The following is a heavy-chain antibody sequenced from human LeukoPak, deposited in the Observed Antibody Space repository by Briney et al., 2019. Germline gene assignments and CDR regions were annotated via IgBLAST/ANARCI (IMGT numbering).Heavy chain of an antibody. CDR2: INPNSGET. Sequence: ASVKVSCKTSGFTFTGYYVHWIRQAPGQGLEWMGRINPNSGETIYAERFQGRVTMTRDTSISTAYMELSSLRSDDTAVYSCARDLVGGIWSAGFWGQGSLVTVSS. D-gene: IGHD3-3*01. V-gene: IGHV1-2*06. CDR3: ARDLVGGIWSAGF. J-gene: IGHJ4*02. CDR1: GFTFTGYY.